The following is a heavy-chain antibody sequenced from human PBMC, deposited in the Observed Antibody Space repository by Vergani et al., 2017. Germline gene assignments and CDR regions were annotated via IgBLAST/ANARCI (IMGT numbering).Heavy chain of an antibody. CDR1: GYTFTSYD. CDR2: MNPNSGNT. Sequence: QVQLVQSGAEVKKPGASVKVSCKASGYTFTSYDINWVRQATGQGLEWMGWMNPNSGNTGYAQKFQGRVTMTRNTSISTAYMELSSLRSEDTAVYYCARERDVVVPAATSYYYYYMDVWGKGTTVTVSS. V-gene: IGHV1-8*02. D-gene: IGHD2-2*01. J-gene: IGHJ6*03. CDR3: ARERDVVVPAATSYYYYYMDV.